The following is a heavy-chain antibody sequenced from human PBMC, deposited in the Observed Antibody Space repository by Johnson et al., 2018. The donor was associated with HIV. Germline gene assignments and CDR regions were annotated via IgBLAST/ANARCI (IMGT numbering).Heavy chain of an antibody. D-gene: IGHD5-12*01. V-gene: IGHV3-30*02. CDR1: GFTFSSYG. CDR2: IRYDGSNK. Sequence: VQLVESGGGVVQPGRSLRLSCAASGFTFSSYGMHWVRQAPGKGLEWVAFIRYDGSNKYYADSVKGRFTISRDNSKNTLYLQMNSLRAEDTAVYYCAKDGYSGYDDAFDIWGQGTMVTVSS. CDR3: AKDGYSGYDDAFDI. J-gene: IGHJ3*02.